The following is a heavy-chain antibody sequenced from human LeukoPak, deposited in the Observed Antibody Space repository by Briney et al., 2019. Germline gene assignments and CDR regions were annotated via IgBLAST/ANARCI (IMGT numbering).Heavy chain of an antibody. CDR2: ISSSGSTM. V-gene: IGHV3-48*03. J-gene: IGHJ4*02. CDR1: GFTFRSYE. CDR3: AKDQYTSGWYYFDY. Sequence: GGSLRLSCVASGFTFRSYEMNWVRQAPGKGLEWVSYISSSGSTMYYADSVKGRFTISRDNSKNTLYLQMNSLRPEDTAVYYCAKDQYTSGWYYFDYWGQGTLVTVSS. D-gene: IGHD6-19*01.